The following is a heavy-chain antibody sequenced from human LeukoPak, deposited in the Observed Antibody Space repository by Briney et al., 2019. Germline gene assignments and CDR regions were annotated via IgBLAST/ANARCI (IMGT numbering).Heavy chain of an antibody. J-gene: IGHJ5*02. V-gene: IGHV5-51*01. D-gene: IGHD2-8*01. CDR1: GYNSVLYW. CDR3: ARRGYCNNDRCFEGRWWIDP. Sequence: GESLKISCPGSGYNSVLYWIGWVRQMPGQGLEWMGFVYPGDSQARYSPSFQGQVTMSADKSTNTAYLQWSSLKASDTAMYYCARRGYCNNDRCFEGRWWIDPWGQGTQVTVS. CDR2: VYPGDSQA.